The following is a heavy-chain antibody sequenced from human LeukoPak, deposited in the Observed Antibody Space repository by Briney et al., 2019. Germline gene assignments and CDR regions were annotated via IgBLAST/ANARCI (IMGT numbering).Heavy chain of an antibody. Sequence: ASVKVSCKASGYTFTSYGISCVRHAPGQGLEWMGWISAYNGNTNYAQKLQGRVTMSTDTSTSTAYMELRSLRSDDTAVYYCARRRGYSSGWLRGYFDYWGQGTLVTVSS. J-gene: IGHJ4*02. CDR2: ISAYNGNT. V-gene: IGHV1-18*01. D-gene: IGHD6-19*01. CDR3: ARRRGYSSGWLRGYFDY. CDR1: GYTFTSYG.